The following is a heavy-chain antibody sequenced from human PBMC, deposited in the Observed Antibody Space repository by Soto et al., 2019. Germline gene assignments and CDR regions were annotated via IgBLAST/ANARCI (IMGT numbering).Heavy chain of an antibody. J-gene: IGHJ4*02. CDR3: SRSLNS. CDR1: GFTFSTYW. CDR2: INQDGSKK. V-gene: IGHV3-7*01. Sequence: PGGSLRLSCAASGFTFSTYWMDWVRQTPGKGLEWVADINQDGSKKNYVDSVKGRFTISRDNAKNSLYLQMSSLTAEDSALYYCSRSLNSWGRGTLVTV.